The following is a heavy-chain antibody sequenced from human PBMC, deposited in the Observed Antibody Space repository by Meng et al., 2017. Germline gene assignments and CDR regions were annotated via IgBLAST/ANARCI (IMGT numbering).Heavy chain of an antibody. Sequence: SVKVSCKASGYTFTGYYMHWVRQAPGQGLEWMGGIIPIFGTANYAQKFQGRVTITTDESTSTAYMELSSLRSEDTAVYYCARGYYDSSGYLGCWGQGTLVTVSS. CDR3: ARGYYDSSGYLGC. J-gene: IGHJ4*02. CDR1: GYTFTGYY. CDR2: IIPIFGTA. D-gene: IGHD3-22*01. V-gene: IGHV1-69*05.